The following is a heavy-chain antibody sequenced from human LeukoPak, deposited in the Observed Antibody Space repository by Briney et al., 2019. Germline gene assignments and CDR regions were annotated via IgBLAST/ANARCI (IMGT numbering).Heavy chain of an antibody. CDR2: IYHSGST. CDR3: AREKDSSGYIDD. J-gene: IGHJ4*02. V-gene: IGHV4-30-2*01. D-gene: IGHD3-22*01. Sequence: PSETLSLTCAVSGGSMCSVVYSWSWIRQPPGKGLEWIGYIYHSGSTYYNPSLKSRVTISVDRSKNQFSLKLSSVTAADTAVYYCAREKDSSGYIDDWGQGTLVTVSS. CDR1: GGSMCSVVYS.